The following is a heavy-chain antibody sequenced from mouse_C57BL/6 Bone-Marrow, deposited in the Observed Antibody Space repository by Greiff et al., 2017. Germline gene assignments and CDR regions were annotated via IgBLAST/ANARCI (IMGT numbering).Heavy chain of an antibody. Sequence: EVQGVESGGGLVKPGGSLKLSCAASGFTFSSYAMSWVRQTPEKRLEWVATISDGGSYTYYPDNVKGRFTISRDNAKNNLYLQMSHLKSEDTAMYYCAREWDYYGSSYDYFDYWGQGTTLTVSS. V-gene: IGHV5-4*01. CDR2: ISDGGSYT. CDR1: GFTFSSYA. J-gene: IGHJ2*01. D-gene: IGHD1-1*01. CDR3: AREWDYYGSSYDYFDY.